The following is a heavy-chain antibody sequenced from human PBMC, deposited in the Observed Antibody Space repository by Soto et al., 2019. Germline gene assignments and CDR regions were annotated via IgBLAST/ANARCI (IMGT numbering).Heavy chain of an antibody. J-gene: IGHJ4*02. Sequence: EVQLVESGGNLVQPGGSLRISCAASGFTFSDHYMEWVRQAPGKGLEWVGRIRNKANSYTTNYAASVKGRFTISRDDSMNSLYMQVNSLKTEDTAVYYCTRVKLLGFGVDPRTNERASDYWGQGTLVTVSS. CDR3: TRVKLLGFGVDPRTNERASDY. CDR1: GFTFSDHY. V-gene: IGHV3-72*01. CDR2: IRNKANSYTT. D-gene: IGHD3-10*01.